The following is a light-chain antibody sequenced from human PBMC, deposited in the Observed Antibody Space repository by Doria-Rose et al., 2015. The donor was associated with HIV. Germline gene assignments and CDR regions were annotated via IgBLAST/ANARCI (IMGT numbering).Light chain of an antibody. CDR1: QSFRSTY. V-gene: IGKV3-20*01. Sequence: IVMTQSPGTLSLSPGERANLSCRASQSFRSTYLAWYQQKPGQAPSLLIYDGSTRATGIPDRFSASGSGTDFTLTINRLEPEDFALYYCHQYGTSWTFGQGTKVEI. J-gene: IGKJ1*01. CDR3: HQYGTSWT. CDR2: DGS.